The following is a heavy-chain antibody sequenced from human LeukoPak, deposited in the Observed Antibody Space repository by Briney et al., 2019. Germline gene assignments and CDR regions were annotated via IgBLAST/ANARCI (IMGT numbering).Heavy chain of an antibody. J-gene: IGHJ4*02. D-gene: IGHD6-19*01. CDR3: ASQSSSPAGVY. CDR1: GRSFIGYY. V-gene: IGHV4-34*01. Sequence: ASETLSLTCAVYGRSFIGYYLSWIRQPPRKGLEWIGEINHSGSTNYNPSLKSRVTISVDTSKNQFSLKLSSVTAADTAVYYCASQSSSPAGVYWGQGTLVTVSS. CDR2: INHSGST.